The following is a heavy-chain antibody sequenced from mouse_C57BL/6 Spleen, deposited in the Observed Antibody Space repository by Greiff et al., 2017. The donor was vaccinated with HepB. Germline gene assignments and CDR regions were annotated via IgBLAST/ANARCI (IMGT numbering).Heavy chain of an antibody. Sequence: EVKLVESGGGLVQPGGSMKLSCVASGFTFSNYWMNWVRQSPEKGLEWVAQIRLKSDNYATHYAESVKGRFTISRDDSKSSVYLQMNNLRAEDTGIYYCTAESNYVYFDYWGQGTTLTVSS. CDR1: GFTFSNYW. CDR3: TAESNYVYFDY. D-gene: IGHD2-5*01. J-gene: IGHJ2*01. CDR2: IRLKSDNYAT. V-gene: IGHV6-3*01.